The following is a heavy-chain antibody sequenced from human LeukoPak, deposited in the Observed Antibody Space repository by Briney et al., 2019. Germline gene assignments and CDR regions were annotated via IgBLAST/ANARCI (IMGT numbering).Heavy chain of an antibody. V-gene: IGHV3-20*04. Sequence: AGGSLRLSCAASGFTFDDYGMSWVRQAPGKGLEWVSGINWNGGSTGYADSVKGRFTISRDNAKNSLYLQMNSLRAEDTALYYCARDRIALKLLWFGDHPIGWFDPWGQGTLVTVSS. CDR2: INWNGGST. CDR1: GFTFDDYG. CDR3: ARDRIALKLLWFGDHPIGWFDP. D-gene: IGHD3-10*01. J-gene: IGHJ5*02.